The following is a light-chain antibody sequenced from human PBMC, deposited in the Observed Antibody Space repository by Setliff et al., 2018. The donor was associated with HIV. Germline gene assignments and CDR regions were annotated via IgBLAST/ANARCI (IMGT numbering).Light chain of an antibody. V-gene: IGLV2-23*02. CDR3: CSYAGSSTYV. CDR1: DNDLGTYNY. CDR2: EVS. J-gene: IGLJ1*01. Sequence: QSVLTQPASVSGSPGQSIAISCTGTDNDLGTYNYVSWYQQHPGKAPKLMIYEVSKRPSGVSNRFSGSKSGNTASLTISGLQAEDEADYYCCSYAGSSTYVFGTGTKVTVL.